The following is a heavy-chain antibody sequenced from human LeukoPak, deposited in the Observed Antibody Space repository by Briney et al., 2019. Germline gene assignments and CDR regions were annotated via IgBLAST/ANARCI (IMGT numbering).Heavy chain of an antibody. J-gene: IGHJ5*02. CDR3: ASSYCSGGSCYSDNWFDP. V-gene: IGHV1-2*02. D-gene: IGHD2-15*01. CDR2: INPNSGGT. Sequence: GASVKVSCKASGYTFTGYYMHWVRQAPGQGLEWMGWINPNSGGTNYAQKFQGRVTMIRDTSISTAYMELSRLRSDDTAVYYCASSYCSGGSCYSDNWFDPWGQGTLVTVSS. CDR1: GYTFTGYY.